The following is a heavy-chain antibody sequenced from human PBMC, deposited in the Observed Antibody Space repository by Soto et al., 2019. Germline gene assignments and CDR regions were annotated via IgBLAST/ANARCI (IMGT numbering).Heavy chain of an antibody. CDR3: AKISGRKTTIDY. Sequence: GGSLRLSCAASGFTFSSYGMHWVRQAPGKGLEWVAVISYDGSNKYYADSVKGRFTISRDNSKNTLYLQMNSLRAEDTAVYYCAKISGRKTTIDYWGQGTLVTVSS. V-gene: IGHV3-30*18. CDR2: ISYDGSNK. J-gene: IGHJ4*02. CDR1: GFTFSSYG. D-gene: IGHD1-1*01.